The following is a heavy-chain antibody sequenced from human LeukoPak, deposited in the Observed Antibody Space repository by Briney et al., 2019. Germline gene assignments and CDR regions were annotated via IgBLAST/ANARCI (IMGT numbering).Heavy chain of an antibody. J-gene: IGHJ4*02. D-gene: IGHD2-2*01. CDR3: ARHQLYGLDY. Sequence: GGSLRLSCAASGFTFSSYGMSWVRQAPGKGLEWVSAISGSGGSTYYADSVKGRFTISRDNAKNSLYLQMNSLRAEDTAVYYCARHQLYGLDYWGQGTLVTVSS. V-gene: IGHV3-23*01. CDR1: GFTFSSYG. CDR2: ISGSGGST.